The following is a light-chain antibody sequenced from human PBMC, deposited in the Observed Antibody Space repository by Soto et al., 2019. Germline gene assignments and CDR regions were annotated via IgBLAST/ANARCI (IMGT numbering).Light chain of an antibody. CDR2: EVS. CDR1: SSDVGNYKY. CDR3: SSYAGSNNWV. J-gene: IGLJ3*02. Sequence: QSVLTQSPSASGSPGQSVTISCTGTSSDVGNYKYVSWYQQHPGKAPKLMIYEVSKRPSGVPDRFSGSKSGNTASLTVSGLQAEDEAYYYCSSYAGSNNWVFGGGTKLTVL. V-gene: IGLV2-8*01.